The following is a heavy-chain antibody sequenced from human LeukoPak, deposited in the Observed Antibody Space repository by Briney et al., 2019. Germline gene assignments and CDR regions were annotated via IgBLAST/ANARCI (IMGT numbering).Heavy chain of an antibody. J-gene: IGHJ4*02. CDR1: GGSISSYY. D-gene: IGHD3-22*01. Sequence: PSETLSLTCTVSGGSISSYYWSWIRQPPGKGLEWIGYIYYSGSTNYSPSLKSRVTISVDTSKNQFSLKLSSVTAADTAIYYCARNGDDSSDYYYFDYWGQGTLVTVSS. V-gene: IGHV4-59*12. CDR2: IYYSGST. CDR3: ARNGDDSSDYYYFDY.